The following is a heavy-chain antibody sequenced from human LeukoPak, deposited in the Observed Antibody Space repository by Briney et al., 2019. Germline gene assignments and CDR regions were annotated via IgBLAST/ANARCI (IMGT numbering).Heavy chain of an antibody. V-gene: IGHV3-9*01. J-gene: IGHJ4*02. Sequence: GRSLRLSCAASGFTFDDYAMHWVRQAPGKGLEWVSGISWNSGSIGYADSVKGRFTISRDNAKNSLYLQMNSLRAEDTALYYCAKDSSGYYYSSGSLDYWGQGTLVTVSS. CDR1: GFTFDDYA. CDR2: ISWNSGSI. D-gene: IGHD3-22*01. CDR3: AKDSSGYYYSSGSLDY.